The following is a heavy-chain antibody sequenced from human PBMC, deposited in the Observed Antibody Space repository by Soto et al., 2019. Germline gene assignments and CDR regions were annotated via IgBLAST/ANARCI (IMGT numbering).Heavy chain of an antibody. Sequence: PSETLSLTCSVSGGSVSNKTYYWSWIRQPPGKRLEWIGYVYYSGTTNYNPSLRSRVTISVDLSKNQFSLRLSSVTTADTALYYCARTTAVPNTLRSRYFFDYWGQGTLVTVSS. CDR3: ARTTAVPNTLRSRYFFDY. D-gene: IGHD4-17*01. CDR2: VYYSGTT. V-gene: IGHV4-61*01. J-gene: IGHJ4*02. CDR1: GGSVSNKTYY.